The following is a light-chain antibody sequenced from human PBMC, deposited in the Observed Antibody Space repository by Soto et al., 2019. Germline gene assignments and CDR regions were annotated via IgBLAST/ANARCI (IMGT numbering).Light chain of an antibody. Sequence: QSVLTQPPSVSGAPGQGVTISCTGSSSNFGAGYDVHWYQQLPGTAPKLLIYGSSNRPSGVPDRFSGSKSGTSASLAITGLQAEDEADYYCQSYDSSLSGYVFGTGTKVTVL. CDR1: SSNFGAGYD. CDR3: QSYDSSLSGYV. J-gene: IGLJ1*01. V-gene: IGLV1-40*01. CDR2: GSS.